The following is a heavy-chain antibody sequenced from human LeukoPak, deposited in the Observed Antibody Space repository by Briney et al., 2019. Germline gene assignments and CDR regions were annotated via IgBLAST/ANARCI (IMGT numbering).Heavy chain of an antibody. CDR2: IYHSGST. Sequence: SETLSLTCTVSGHSISSYYWGWIRQPPGKGLEWIGSIYHSGSTYYNPSLKSRVTISVDTSKNQFSLKLSSVTAADTAVYYCARVSPELRFLEWLSPFDYWGQGTLVTVSS. CDR1: GHSISSYY. J-gene: IGHJ4*02. D-gene: IGHD3-3*01. CDR3: ARVSPELRFLEWLSPFDY. V-gene: IGHV4-38-2*02.